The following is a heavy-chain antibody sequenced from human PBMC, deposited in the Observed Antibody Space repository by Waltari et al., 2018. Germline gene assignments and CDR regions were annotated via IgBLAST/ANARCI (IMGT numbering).Heavy chain of an antibody. J-gene: IGHJ5*02. D-gene: IGHD2-8*01. CDR1: ADSIRHHF. Sequence: QVQVQESGPGMAKPSETVSLTGTASADSIRHHFWTWIRQPPEKGLEWIGNIHYSGTTNDNPSLKSRVAIALDTSKNHLSLRLVAVTAADTALYFCVRGKLGFCTGSSCHLDLWGRGTLVTVSS. CDR3: VRGKLGFCTGSSCHLDL. V-gene: IGHV4-59*11. CDR2: IHYSGTT.